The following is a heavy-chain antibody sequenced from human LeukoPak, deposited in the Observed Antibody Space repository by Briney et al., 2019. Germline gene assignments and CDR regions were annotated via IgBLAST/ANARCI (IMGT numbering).Heavy chain of an antibody. CDR3: ARVKARQGIDY. CDR1: GYTFTGYY. J-gene: IGHJ4*02. V-gene: IGHV1-2*06. Sequence: ASVKVSCKASGYTFTGYYMHWVQQAPGQGLEWMGRINPNSGGTNYAQKFQGRVTMTRDTSISTAYMELSRLRSDDTAVYYCARVKARQGIDYWGQGTLVTVSS. CDR2: INPNSGGT.